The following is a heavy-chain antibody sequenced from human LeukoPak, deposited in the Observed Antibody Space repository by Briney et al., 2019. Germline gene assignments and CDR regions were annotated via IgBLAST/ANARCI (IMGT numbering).Heavy chain of an antibody. Sequence: GGSLRLSCAASGFTFSSYAMHWVRQAPGKGLEWVAVISYDGSNKYYADSVKGRFTISRDDSKNTLYLQMNSLRAEDTAVYYCARVQGRYSYGSGFDYWGQGTLVTVSS. CDR2: ISYDGSNK. J-gene: IGHJ4*02. D-gene: IGHD5-18*01. V-gene: IGHV3-30*04. CDR1: GFTFSSYA. CDR3: ARVQGRYSYGSGFDY.